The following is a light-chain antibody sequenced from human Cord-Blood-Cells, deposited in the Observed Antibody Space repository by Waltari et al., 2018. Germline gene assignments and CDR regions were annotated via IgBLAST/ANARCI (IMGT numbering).Light chain of an antibody. J-gene: IGLJ3*02. Sequence: SALTQPASVSGSPGQSITISCTGTSSDVGSYNLVSWYPQHPGKAPKLIIYEASKRPVGVSNRFPDSKAGNTASLTIAGLQAEDEADYYFGSYAGSSTSVFGGGTKLAVL. CDR3: GSYAGSSTSV. CDR1: SSDVGSYNL. CDR2: EAS. V-gene: IGLV2-23*01.